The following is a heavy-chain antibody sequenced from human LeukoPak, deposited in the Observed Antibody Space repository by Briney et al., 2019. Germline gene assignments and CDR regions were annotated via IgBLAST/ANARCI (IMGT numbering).Heavy chain of an antibody. CDR3: ARGVFWDYGSGSYSDY. V-gene: IGHV1-69*13. CDR1: GGTFSSYA. Sequence: SAKVSCKASGGTFSSYAISWVRQAPGQGLEWMGGIIPIFGTANYAQKFQGRVTITADESTSTAYMELSSLRSEDTAVYYCARGVFWDYGSGSYSDYWGQGTLVTVSS. CDR2: IIPIFGTA. J-gene: IGHJ4*02. D-gene: IGHD3-10*01.